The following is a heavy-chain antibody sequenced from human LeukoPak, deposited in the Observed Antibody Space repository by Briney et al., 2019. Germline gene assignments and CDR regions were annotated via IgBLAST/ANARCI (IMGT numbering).Heavy chain of an antibody. J-gene: IGHJ6*03. Sequence: GGSLRLSCAPSGLTFSSYNMNCARHAPGGGREWLSYISSGTSYIYYADSVKGRFTISRDNAKNSLYLQMNSLRAEDTAVYYCARDGAAPDFYYYFMDVWGKGTTVTVSS. CDR3: ARDGAAPDFYYYFMDV. CDR1: GLTFSSYN. D-gene: IGHD6-6*01. V-gene: IGHV3-21*01. CDR2: ISSGTSYI.